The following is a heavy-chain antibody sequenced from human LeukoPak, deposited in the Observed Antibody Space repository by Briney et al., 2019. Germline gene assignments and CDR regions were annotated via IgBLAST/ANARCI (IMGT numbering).Heavy chain of an antibody. Sequence: PSETLSLTCTVSGGSISSYYWSWIRQPPGKGLEWIGYIYYSGSTNYNPSLKSRVTISVDTSKNQFSLKLSSVTAADTAVYYCASSYCDSSGYYYEAEYFQHWGQGTLVTVSS. CDR2: IYYSGST. CDR1: GGSISSYY. CDR3: ASSYCDSSGYYYEAEYFQH. D-gene: IGHD3-22*01. J-gene: IGHJ1*01. V-gene: IGHV4-59*01.